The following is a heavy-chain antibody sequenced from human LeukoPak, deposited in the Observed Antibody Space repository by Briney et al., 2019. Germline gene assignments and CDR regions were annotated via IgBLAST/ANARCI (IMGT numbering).Heavy chain of an antibody. V-gene: IGHV4-59*01. CDR3: ARDEDL. CDR2: IYYSGST. CDR1: GGSISSYY. J-gene: IGHJ2*01. Sequence: PSETLSLTCTVSGGSISSYYWSWTRQPPGKGLEWIGYIYYSGSTNYNPSLKSRVAISVDTSKNQFSLKLSSVTAADTAVYYCARDEDLWGRGTLVTVSS.